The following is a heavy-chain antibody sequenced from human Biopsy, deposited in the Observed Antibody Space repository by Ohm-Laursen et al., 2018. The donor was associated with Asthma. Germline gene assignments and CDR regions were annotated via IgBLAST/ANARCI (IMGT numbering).Heavy chain of an antibody. CDR3: ARGQKSAGDRWFDP. V-gene: IGHV1-2*06. Sequence: ASVKVSCKASGSTFIGCHIHWMRQAPGQGLEWMGRINPNSGGTNYAQKFQGRVTMTRDTPISTAYMEVSRLRSDDTAVYYCARGQKSAGDRWFDPWGQGTLVTVSS. J-gene: IGHJ5*02. CDR2: INPNSGGT. CDR1: GSTFIGCH. D-gene: IGHD6-13*01.